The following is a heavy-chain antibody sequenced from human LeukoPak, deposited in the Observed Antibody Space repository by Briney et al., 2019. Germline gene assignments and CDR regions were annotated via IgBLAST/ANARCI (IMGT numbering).Heavy chain of an antibody. CDR2: ISYDGSNK. Sequence: GGSLRPSCAASGFTFSSYGMHWVRQAPGKGLEWVAVISYDGSNKYYAGSVKGRFTISRDNSKNTLYLQMNSLRAEDTAVYYCAKDHGVDFWSGEGDYFDYWGQGTLVTVSS. V-gene: IGHV3-30*18. CDR1: GFTFSSYG. J-gene: IGHJ4*02. D-gene: IGHD3-3*01. CDR3: AKDHGVDFWSGEGDYFDY.